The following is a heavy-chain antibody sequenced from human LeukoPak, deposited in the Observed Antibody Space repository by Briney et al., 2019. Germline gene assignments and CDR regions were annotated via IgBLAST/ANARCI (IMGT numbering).Heavy chain of an antibody. D-gene: IGHD6-19*01. CDR2: IYHSGST. V-gene: IGHV4-4*02. Sequence: SDTLSLTCTVSGGPISTSNWWNWVRQPPGKGLQWIGEIYHSGSTNYNPSLKSRVTISLDKSKNLFSLRLTSVTAADTAVYYCVKAAVAVDYWGQGTLVTVSS. CDR1: GGPISTSNW. CDR3: VKAAVAVDY. J-gene: IGHJ4*02.